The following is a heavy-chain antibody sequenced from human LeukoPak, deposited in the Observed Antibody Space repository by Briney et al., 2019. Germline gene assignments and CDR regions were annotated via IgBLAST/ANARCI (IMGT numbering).Heavy chain of an antibody. CDR3: ARDEYYYDSSGYYYGGVWFDP. Sequence: GSSVKVSCKASGGTFSSYAISWVRQAPGQGLEWMGGMIPIFGTANYAQKFQGRVTITTDESTSTAYMELSSLRSEDTAVYYCARDEYYYDSSGYYYGGVWFDPWGQGTLVTVSS. J-gene: IGHJ5*02. CDR1: GGTFSSYA. CDR2: MIPIFGTA. V-gene: IGHV1-69*05. D-gene: IGHD3-22*01.